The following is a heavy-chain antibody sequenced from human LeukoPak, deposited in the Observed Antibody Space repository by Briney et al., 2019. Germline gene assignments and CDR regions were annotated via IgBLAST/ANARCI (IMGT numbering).Heavy chain of an antibody. J-gene: IGHJ5*02. Sequence: HAGGSLRLSCAASGFTFSSFAMSWVRQAPGKGLEWVSAISGSGGSTFYADSVRGRFTISRDNSKNTLSPQMSSLRAEDTAIYYCAKGYYYGSGSPGFDPWGQGTLVTVSS. CDR3: AKGYYYGSGSPGFDP. D-gene: IGHD3-10*01. CDR1: GFTFSSFA. V-gene: IGHV3-23*01. CDR2: ISGSGGST.